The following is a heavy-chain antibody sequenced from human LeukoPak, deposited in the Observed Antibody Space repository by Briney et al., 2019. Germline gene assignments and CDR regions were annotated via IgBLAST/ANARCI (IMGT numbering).Heavy chain of an antibody. CDR1: GGSISSSSYY. J-gene: IGHJ3*02. CDR3: ARRGLQYAFDI. D-gene: IGHD4-11*01. CDR2: IYYSGST. Sequence: SETLSLTCTVSGGSISSSSYYWGWIRQPPGTGLEWIGSIYYSGSTYYNPSLKSRATISVDTSKNQFSLNLSSVTAVDTAVFYCARRGLQYAFDIWGQGTMVTVSS. V-gene: IGHV4-39*01.